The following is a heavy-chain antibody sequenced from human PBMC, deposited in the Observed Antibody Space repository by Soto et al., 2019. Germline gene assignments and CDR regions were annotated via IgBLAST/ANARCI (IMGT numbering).Heavy chain of an antibody. J-gene: IGHJ6*02. Sequence: GGSLRLSCAASGFTFSSYGMNWVRQAPGKGLEWVSSISSSSSYIYYADSVKGRFTISRDNAKNSLYLQMNSLRAEDTAVYYCARDRAYGDLAYYYYGMDVWGQGTTLTVSS. D-gene: IGHD4-17*01. CDR3: ARDRAYGDLAYYYYGMDV. CDR1: GFTFSSYG. V-gene: IGHV3-21*01. CDR2: ISSSSSYI.